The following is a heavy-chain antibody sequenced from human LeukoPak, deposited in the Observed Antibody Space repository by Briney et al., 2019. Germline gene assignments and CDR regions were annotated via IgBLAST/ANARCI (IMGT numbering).Heavy chain of an antibody. D-gene: IGHD3-22*01. CDR1: GFTFSTYS. CDR2: ISRSSSTI. CDR3: ASQYDSSCYFYHY. Sequence: GGSLRLSCGASGFTFSTYSMNWVRQAPGKGLEWVSYISRSSSTIYYADSVKGRFTISRDNAKNSLYLQMNSLRAEDTAVYYCASQYDSSCYFYHYWGQGTLVTVSS. V-gene: IGHV3-48*01. J-gene: IGHJ4*02.